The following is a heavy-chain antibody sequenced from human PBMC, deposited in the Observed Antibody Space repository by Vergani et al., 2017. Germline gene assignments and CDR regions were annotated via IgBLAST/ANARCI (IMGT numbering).Heavy chain of an antibody. D-gene: IGHD1-26*01. Sequence: EVDLVESGGGLAQPGGSLRLSCEASGITFWKFGMHWVRQGPGKGLEWVSGISWNSGAVDYADSVRGRFTISRDNAKNSLYLDMSSLRAEDTAVYYCVGDVRVSRTWGRGTLVAVSS. CDR1: GITFWKFG. J-gene: IGHJ3*01. V-gene: IGHV3-9*01. CDR3: VGDVRVSRT. CDR2: ISWNSGAV.